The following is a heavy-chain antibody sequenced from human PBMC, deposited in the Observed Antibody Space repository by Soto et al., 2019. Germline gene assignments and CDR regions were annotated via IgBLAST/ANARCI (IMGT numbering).Heavy chain of an antibody. CDR2: IYYSGST. D-gene: IGHD3-3*01. Sequence: QVQLQESGPGLVKPSQTLSLTCTVSGGSISSGGYYWSWIRQHPGKGLEWIGYIYYSGSTYYNPSLKSRVTISVDTYKNQFSLKLSSVTAADTAVYYCARVAKQDFWSGGYYYYYYMDVWGKGTTVTVSS. CDR3: ARVAKQDFWSGGYYYYYYMDV. CDR1: GGSISSGGYY. V-gene: IGHV4-31*03. J-gene: IGHJ6*03.